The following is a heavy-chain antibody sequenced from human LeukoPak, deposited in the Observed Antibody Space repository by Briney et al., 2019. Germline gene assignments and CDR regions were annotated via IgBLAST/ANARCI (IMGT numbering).Heavy chain of an antibody. D-gene: IGHD3-10*01. CDR3: ARAFAFYYHGMDV. J-gene: IGHJ6*02. V-gene: IGHV3-33*08. Sequence: GGSLRLSCAASGFTFSSYAMSWVRQTPGKGLEWVATLWFDGNSEYYADSVKGRFTISRDSSNNTLYLQMNSLRAEDTSVYYCARAFAFYYHGMDVWGQGTTVTVSS. CDR1: GFTFSSYA. CDR2: LWFDGNSE.